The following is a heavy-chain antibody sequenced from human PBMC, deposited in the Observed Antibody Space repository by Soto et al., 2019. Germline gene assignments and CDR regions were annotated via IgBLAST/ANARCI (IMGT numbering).Heavy chain of an antibody. D-gene: IGHD3-22*01. CDR3: ARRGNYYDSSGYSSSAFDI. V-gene: IGHV5-51*01. Sequence: PGESLKISCKGSVYSFTSYWIAWVRQMPGKGLEWMGIIYPGDSDTGYSPSFQGQVTISADKSISTAYLQWSSLKASDTAMYYCARRGNYYDSSGYSSSAFDIWGQGTMVTVSS. CDR1: VYSFTSYW. CDR2: IYPGDSDT. J-gene: IGHJ3*02.